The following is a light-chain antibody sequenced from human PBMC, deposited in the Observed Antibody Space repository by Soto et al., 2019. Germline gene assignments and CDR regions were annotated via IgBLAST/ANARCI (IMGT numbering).Light chain of an antibody. J-gene: IGKJ4*01. CDR1: QRITSTF. V-gene: IGKV3-20*01. Sequence: EIVLTQSPDTLSLSPGERATLSCRASQRITSTFLAWYQQKPGQAPRLLIYGASSRATGIPDRSTGSGSGTDFTLTISRLEPEDFAVYYCQQHGSSLALTFGGGTKVEI. CDR2: GAS. CDR3: QQHGSSLALT.